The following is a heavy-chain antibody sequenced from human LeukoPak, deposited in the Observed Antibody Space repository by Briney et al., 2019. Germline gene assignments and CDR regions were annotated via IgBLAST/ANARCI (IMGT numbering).Heavy chain of an antibody. CDR1: GFTFNAYY. CDR3: ARDFLVRYGSGSSNWFDP. Sequence: ASVKVSCKASGFTFNAYYIHWVRRAPGEGLEWMGWINPNTGDTNFAQKFQGRVTMTRDTSISTAYMELSRLRSDDTAVYYCARDFLVRYGSGSSNWFDPWGQGTLVTVSS. V-gene: IGHV1-2*02. J-gene: IGHJ5*02. CDR2: INPNTGDT. D-gene: IGHD3-10*01.